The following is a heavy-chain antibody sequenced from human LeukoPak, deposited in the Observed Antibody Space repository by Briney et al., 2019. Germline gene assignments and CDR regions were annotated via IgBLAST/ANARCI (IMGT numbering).Heavy chain of an antibody. CDR1: GASISSGGYY. J-gene: IGHJ4*02. D-gene: IGHD3-10*01. CDR3: ARVGSYFGSGSPDY. Sequence: SETLSLTCTVSGASISSGGYYWSWIRQHPGKGLEWIGYIKYSGSTYYNPSLKSRVTISVDTSKNQFSLKLSSVTAADTAVFYCARVGSYFGSGSPDYWGQGTLVTVPP. CDR2: IKYSGST. V-gene: IGHV4-31*03.